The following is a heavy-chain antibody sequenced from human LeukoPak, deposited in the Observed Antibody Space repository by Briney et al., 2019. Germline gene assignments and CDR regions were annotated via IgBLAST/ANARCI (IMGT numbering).Heavy chain of an antibody. V-gene: IGHV3-7*01. CDR3: TSLRTAVAHAGEAYDI. J-gene: IGHJ3*02. CDR2: IKQDGSDK. CDR1: GFTFSIFW. D-gene: IGHD2-21*01. Sequence: GGSLRLSCEASGFTFSIFWMSWVRQAPGKGPEWVANIKQDGSDKYYADSVRGRFTVSRDNARNSLYLQMDSLRAEDTAVYYCTSLRTAVAHAGEAYDILGQGTLATVSS.